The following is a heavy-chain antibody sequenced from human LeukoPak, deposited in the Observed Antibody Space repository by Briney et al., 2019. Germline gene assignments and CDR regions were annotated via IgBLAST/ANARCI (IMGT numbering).Heavy chain of an antibody. CDR2: INHSGST. J-gene: IGHJ4*02. D-gene: IGHD3-10*01. CDR1: GGSFSGYY. Sequence: PSETLSLTCAVYGGSFSGYYWSWIRQPPGKGLEWIGEINHSGSTNYNPSLKSRVTISVDTSKNQFSLKLSSVTAADTAVYYCASSRSGVVDYWGQGTLVAVSS. V-gene: IGHV4-34*01. CDR3: ASSRSGVVDY.